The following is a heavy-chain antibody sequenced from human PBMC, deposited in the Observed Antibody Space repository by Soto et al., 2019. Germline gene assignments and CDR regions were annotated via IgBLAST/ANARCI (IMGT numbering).Heavy chain of an antibody. D-gene: IGHD3-16*02. CDR1: GYTFTSYA. CDR3: ARSHWVIEFDP. V-gene: IGHV1-3*01. Sequence: QVQLVQSGAEVKKPGASVKVSCKASGYTFTSYAMHWVRQAPGQRLEWMGSINAGNGNTKYSQKFQGRVTITRDTSASTAYIELSSLRSEDTAVYYCARSHWVIEFDPWGQGTLVTVSS. J-gene: IGHJ5*02. CDR2: INAGNGNT.